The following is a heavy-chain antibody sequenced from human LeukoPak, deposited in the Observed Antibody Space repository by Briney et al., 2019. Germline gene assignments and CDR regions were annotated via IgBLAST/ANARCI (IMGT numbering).Heavy chain of an antibody. CDR1: GYSFTSYW. V-gene: IGHV5-51*01. CDR2: IWPDDSDK. D-gene: IGHD3-9*01. Sequence: GESLKISCKGSGYSFTSYWIGWVRQVPGKGLEWMGIIWPDDSDKRYSPSFQGQVTISADKSISTAYLQWSSLKASDTAMYYCASQPHYDILTGYYSDYWGQGTLVTVSS. J-gene: IGHJ4*02. CDR3: ASQPHYDILTGYYSDY.